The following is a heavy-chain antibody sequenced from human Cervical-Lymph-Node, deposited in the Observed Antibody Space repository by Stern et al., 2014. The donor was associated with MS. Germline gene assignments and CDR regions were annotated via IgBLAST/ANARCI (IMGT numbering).Heavy chain of an antibody. CDR1: GFTFRNYG. J-gene: IGHJ1*01. D-gene: IGHD4-17*01. V-gene: IGHV3-23*04. Sequence: VQLVESGGGLVQPGGSLRLSCAASGFTFRNYGMSWVRQAPGKGLEWVSGIRHSGDSTYYADSVKGRFTISRDNSKNTLYLQMNSLRVEDTAVYYCTTRANGWGQGTQVTVSS. CDR3: TTRANG. CDR2: IRHSGDST.